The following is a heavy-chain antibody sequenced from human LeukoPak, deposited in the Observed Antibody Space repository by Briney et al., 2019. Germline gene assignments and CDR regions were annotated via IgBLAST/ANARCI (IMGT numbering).Heavy chain of an antibody. CDR1: GGSISSGGYY. J-gene: IGHJ4*02. CDR2: IYYSGST. CDR3: ARSNDFWFFDY. V-gene: IGHV4-61*08. Sequence: PSETLSLTCTVSGGSISSGGYYWSWIRQPPGKGLEWIGYIYYSGSTNYNPSLKSRVTISVDTSKNQFSLKLSSVTAADTAVYYCARSNDFWFFDYWGQGTLVTVSS. D-gene: IGHD3-3*01.